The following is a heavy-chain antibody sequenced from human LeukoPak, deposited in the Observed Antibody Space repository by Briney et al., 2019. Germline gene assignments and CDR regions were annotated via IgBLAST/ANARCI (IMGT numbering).Heavy chain of an antibody. CDR1: GGSISSGGYY. J-gene: IGHJ4*02. V-gene: IGHV4-31*03. D-gene: IGHD3-3*01. Sequence: PSQTLSLTCTVSGGSISSGGYYWSWIRQHPGKGLEWIGYIYYSGSTYYNPSLKSRVTISVDTSKNQFSLKLSSVTAADTAVYYCARAAPTYYDFWSGYSYFDYWGQGTLVTVSS. CDR2: IYYSGST. CDR3: ARAAPTYYDFWSGYSYFDY.